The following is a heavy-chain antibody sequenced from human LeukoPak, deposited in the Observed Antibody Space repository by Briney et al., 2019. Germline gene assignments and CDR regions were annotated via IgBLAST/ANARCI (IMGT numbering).Heavy chain of an antibody. CDR1: GPTFSNYA. CDR2: ISGNGGRT. J-gene: IGHJ4*02. CDR3: AKAHSISWPYAFDS. D-gene: IGHD6-13*01. Sequence: GGSLRLSCAASGPTFSNYAMAWVRQAPGKGLEWVSAISGNGGRTYSADSVQGRFTISRDNSKNTVYLQMDNLRAEDSAMYYCAKAHSISWPYAFDSWGQGTLVTVSS. V-gene: IGHV3-23*01.